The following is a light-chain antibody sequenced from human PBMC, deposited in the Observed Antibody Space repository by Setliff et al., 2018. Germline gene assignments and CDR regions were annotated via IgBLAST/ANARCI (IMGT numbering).Light chain of an antibody. CDR2: EVT. J-gene: IGLJ2*01. CDR1: SSDVGGYNY. CDR3: LSYTSKTTHAL. Sequence: QSVLTQPAAVSGSPGQSIAISCAGTSSDVGGYNYVSWYQQHPGKAPKLIIYEVTKRPSGVSDRFSGSKSGNTASLTISGLQAEDEAYYYCLSYTSKTTHALFAGGT. V-gene: IGLV2-14*03.